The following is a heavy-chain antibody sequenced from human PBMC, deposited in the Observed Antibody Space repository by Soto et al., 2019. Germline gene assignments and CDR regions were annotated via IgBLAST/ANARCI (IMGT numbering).Heavy chain of an antibody. J-gene: IGHJ4*02. CDR3: AVYPSTYYYDSSAADY. CDR2: IYYSGST. D-gene: IGHD3-22*01. Sequence: SETLSLTCTVSGGSISSYYWSWIRQPPGKGLEWIGSIYYSGSTYYNPSLKSRVTISVDTSKNQSSLKLSSVTAADTAVYYCAVYPSTYYYDSSAADYWGQGTLVTVSS. CDR1: GGSISSYY. V-gene: IGHV4-59*05.